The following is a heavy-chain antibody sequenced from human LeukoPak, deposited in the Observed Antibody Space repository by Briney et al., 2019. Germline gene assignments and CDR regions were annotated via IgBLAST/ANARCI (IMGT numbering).Heavy chain of an antibody. V-gene: IGHV4-39*01. Sequence: SETLSLTCTVSGGSISSYYWSWIRQPPGKGLEWIGSIYYSGSTYQNPSLKSRVTISVDTSKNQFSLKLSSVTAADTAVYYCARRGSRWYWYFDLWGRGTLVTVSS. CDR1: GGSISSYY. CDR2: IYYSGST. J-gene: IGHJ2*01. CDR3: ARRGSRWYWYFDL. D-gene: IGHD6-13*01.